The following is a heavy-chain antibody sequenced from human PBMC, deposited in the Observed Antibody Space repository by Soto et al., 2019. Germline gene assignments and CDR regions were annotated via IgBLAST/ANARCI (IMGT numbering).Heavy chain of an antibody. V-gene: IGHV3-30-3*01. J-gene: IGHJ6*02. D-gene: IGHD2-21*02. Sequence: GGTLRLSCTASGFTLNSHTMHWVRQAPGEGLEWVAVISYDGSYKFYADSVKGRFTISRGNSKSTLYLQMNRLTAADTAIYYCARDVRTASGITPPYHVNVWHQGPTVAIAS. CDR2: ISYDGSYK. CDR1: GFTLNSHT. CDR3: ARDVRTASGITPPYHVNV.